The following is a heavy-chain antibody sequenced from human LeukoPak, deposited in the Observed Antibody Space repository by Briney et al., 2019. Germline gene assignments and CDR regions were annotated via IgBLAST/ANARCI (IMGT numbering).Heavy chain of an antibody. D-gene: IGHD6-13*01. CDR3: ARDPRVAAAGNYFDY. Sequence: PGGSLRLSCAASGFTASSNYMSWVRQAPGKGLEWVSVIYSGGSTYYADSVKGRFTISRDNSKNTLYLQMNSLRAEDTAVYYCARDPRVAAAGNYFDYWGQGTLVTVSS. J-gene: IGHJ4*02. CDR2: IYSGGST. V-gene: IGHV3-53*05. CDR1: GFTASSNY.